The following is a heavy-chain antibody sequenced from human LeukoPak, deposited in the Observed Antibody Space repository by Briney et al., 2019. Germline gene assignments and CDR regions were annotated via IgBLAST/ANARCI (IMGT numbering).Heavy chain of an antibody. D-gene: IGHD3-10*01. CDR2: IGPTGDT. J-gene: IGHJ4*02. V-gene: IGHV3-13*01. Sequence: GGSLRLSCAASGFTFSNFDMHWVRHLTGKGLDWVSGIGPTGDTYYAGSVKGRFTISRENAKNSLYLQMNSLRAGDTAVYYCARGGGFDYWGQGTLVTVSS. CDR3: ARGGGFDY. CDR1: GFTFSNFD.